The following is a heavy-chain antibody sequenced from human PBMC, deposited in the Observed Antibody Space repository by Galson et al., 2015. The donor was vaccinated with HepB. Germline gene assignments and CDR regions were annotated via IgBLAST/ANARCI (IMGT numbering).Heavy chain of an antibody. V-gene: IGHV5-10-1*01. J-gene: IGHJ6*02. CDR3: ASPLPHTIFGVDEYGMYV. CDR2: IDPSDSYT. D-gene: IGHD3-3*01. CDR1: GYSFTSYW. Sequence: QSGAEVKKPGASLRISCKGSGYSFTSYWISWVRQMPGKGLEWMGRIDPSDSYTNYSPSFQGHVTFSADKSISTAYLQWSSLKASDTAMYYGASPLPHTIFGVDEYGMYVSGPGATVTV.